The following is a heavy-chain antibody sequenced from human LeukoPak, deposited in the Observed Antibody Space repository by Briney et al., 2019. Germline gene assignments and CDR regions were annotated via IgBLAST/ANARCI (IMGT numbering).Heavy chain of an antibody. Sequence: PGGSLRLSCAASGFTFSSYGMHWVRQAPGKGLEWVAFIRYDGSNKYYADSVKGRFTISRDNSKNTLYLQMNSLRAEDTAVYYCAKDRGGYSYGYFYYWGQGTLVTVSS. V-gene: IGHV3-30*02. CDR1: GFTFSSYG. D-gene: IGHD5-18*01. J-gene: IGHJ4*02. CDR3: AKDRGGYSYGYFYY. CDR2: IRYDGSNK.